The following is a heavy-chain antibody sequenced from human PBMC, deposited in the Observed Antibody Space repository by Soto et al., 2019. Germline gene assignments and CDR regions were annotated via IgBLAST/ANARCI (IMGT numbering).Heavy chain of an antibody. D-gene: IGHD2-2*01. V-gene: IGHV1-69*12. CDR3: ARGGEDIVLVPAAFDYFDY. CDR2: IIPIFGTA. Sequence: QVQLVQSGAEVKKPGSSVKVSCKASGGTFSSYAISWVRQAPGQGLEWMGGIIPIFGTANYAQKFQGRVTITADESTSTAYMELSRLRSEDTAVYYCARGGEDIVLVPAAFDYFDYWGQGTLVTVSS. CDR1: GGTFSSYA. J-gene: IGHJ4*02.